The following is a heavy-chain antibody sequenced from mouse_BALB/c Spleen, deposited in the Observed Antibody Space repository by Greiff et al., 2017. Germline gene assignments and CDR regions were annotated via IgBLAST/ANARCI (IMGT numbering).Heavy chain of an antibody. V-gene: IGHV1S137*01. CDR3: ARSGYYSSWFAY. J-gene: IGHJ3*01. D-gene: IGHD2-3*01. CDR1: GYTFTDYA. CDR2: ISTYYGDA. Sequence: QVQLQQSGAELVRPGVSVKISCKGSGYTFTDYAMHWVKQSHAKSLEWIGVISTYYGDASYNQKFKGKATMTVDKSSSTAYMELARLTSEDSAIYYCARSGYYSSWFAYWGQGTLVTVSA.